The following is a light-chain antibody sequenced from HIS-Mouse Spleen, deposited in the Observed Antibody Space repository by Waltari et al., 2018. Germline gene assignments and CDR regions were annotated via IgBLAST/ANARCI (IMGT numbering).Light chain of an antibody. CDR2: DVS. J-gene: IGLJ2*01. V-gene: IGLV2-11*01. Sequence: QSALTQPRSVSGSPGQSVTISCTGTSSDVGGYNYVSWYQQHPGKAPKLMIYDVSNRPSGIPERFSGSSSGTMATLTISGAQVEDEADYYCYSTDSSGNHRVFGGGTKLTVL. CDR3: YSTDSSGNHRV. CDR1: SSDVGGYNY.